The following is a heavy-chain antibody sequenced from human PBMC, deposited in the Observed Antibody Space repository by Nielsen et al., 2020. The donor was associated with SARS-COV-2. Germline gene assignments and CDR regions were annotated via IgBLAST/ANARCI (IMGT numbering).Heavy chain of an antibody. CDR3: ATGGY. Sequence: SLKISCAASGFTFDDYAMHWVRQAPGKGLEWVSGISWNSGSIGYADSVKGRFTISRDNAKNSLYLQMNSLRAEDTALYYCATGGYWGQGTLVTVSS. CDR1: GFTFDDYA. J-gene: IGHJ4*02. CDR2: ISWNSGSI. V-gene: IGHV3-9*01. D-gene: IGHD1-14*01.